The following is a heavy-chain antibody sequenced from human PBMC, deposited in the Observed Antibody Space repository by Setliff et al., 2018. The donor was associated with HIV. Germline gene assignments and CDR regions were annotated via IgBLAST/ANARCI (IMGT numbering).Heavy chain of an antibody. Sequence: KPSETLSLTCTVSGGSINNYCWNWIRQPPGRGLEWIGFIFASGTTKYNPSLQSRVTMSIDTSKNQFSLKLTSVTAADTAVYYCARRIDDSGSFPDKNWFDTWGQGSLVTVSS. D-gene: IGHD3-10*01. V-gene: IGHV4-4*09. CDR3: ARRIDDSGSFPDKNWFDT. CDR2: IFASGTT. J-gene: IGHJ5*02. CDR1: GGSINNYC.